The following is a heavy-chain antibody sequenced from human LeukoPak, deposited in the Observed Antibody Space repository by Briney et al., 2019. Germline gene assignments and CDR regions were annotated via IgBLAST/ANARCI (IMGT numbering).Heavy chain of an antibody. J-gene: IGHJ4*02. Sequence: SETLSLTCAVYGGSFSGYYWSWIRQPPGKGLEWIGEINHSGSTNYNLSLKSRVTISVDTSKNQFSLKLSSVTAADTAVYYCARGRAAAGTDYWGQGTLVTVSS. V-gene: IGHV4-34*01. D-gene: IGHD6-13*01. CDR3: ARGRAAAGTDY. CDR2: INHSGST. CDR1: GGSFSGYY.